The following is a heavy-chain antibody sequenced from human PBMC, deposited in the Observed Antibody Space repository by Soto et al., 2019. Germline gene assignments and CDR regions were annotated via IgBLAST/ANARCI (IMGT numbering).Heavy chain of an antibody. J-gene: IGHJ5*02. Sequence: SETLSLTCTVSGGSISSYYWSWIRQPPGKGLEWIGYIYYSGSTNYNPSLKSRVTISVDTSKNQFSLKLSSVTAADTAVYYCASARGARNWIDPWGQGTLVTVSS. V-gene: IGHV4-59*01. D-gene: IGHD3-10*01. CDR2: IYYSGST. CDR1: GGSISSYY. CDR3: ASARGARNWIDP.